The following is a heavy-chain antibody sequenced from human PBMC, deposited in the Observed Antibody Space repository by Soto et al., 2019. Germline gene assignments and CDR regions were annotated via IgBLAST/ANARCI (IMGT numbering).Heavy chain of an antibody. CDR2: SSLGVHTT. CDR3: AREYRWTSHDGLDV. J-gene: IGHJ3*01. D-gene: IGHD5-12*01. V-gene: IGHV3-48*02. CDR1: GFTFSHYG. Sequence: EVQLVESGGGLVQPGGSLRLSCAASGFTFSHYGMTWVRQAPGKGLEWISYSSLGVHTTYYADSVTGRFTISRDNAKNSLDLQMNRLRDSDTAVYYCAREYRWTSHDGLDVWGQGTMVTVSS.